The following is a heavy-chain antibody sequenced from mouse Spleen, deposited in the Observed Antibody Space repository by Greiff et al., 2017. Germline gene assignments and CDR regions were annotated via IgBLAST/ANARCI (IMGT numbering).Heavy chain of an antibody. CDR2: INPSTGGT. J-gene: IGHJ3*01. V-gene: IGHV1-42*01. Sequence: VQLQQSGPELVKPGASVKISCKASGYSFTGYYMNWVKQSPEKSLEWIGEINPSTGGTTYNQKFKAKATLTVDKSSSTAYMQLKSLTSEDSAVYYCARTYYRYDAWFAYWGQGTLDTVSA. CDR3: ARTYYRYDAWFAY. CDR1: GYSFTGYY. D-gene: IGHD2-14*01.